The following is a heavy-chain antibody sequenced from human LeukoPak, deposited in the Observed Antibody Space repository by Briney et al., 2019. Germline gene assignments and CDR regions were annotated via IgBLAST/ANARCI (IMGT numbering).Heavy chain of an antibody. CDR3: ARGPYSSSWYDWFDP. CDR1: GFTFSSYS. D-gene: IGHD6-13*01. V-gene: IGHV3-21*01. J-gene: IGHJ5*02. CDR2: ISSSSRYI. Sequence: GGSLRLSCAASGFTFSSYSMNWVRQAPGKGLEWVSSISSSSRYIYYADSVKGRFTISRDNAKNSLYLQMNSLRVEDTAVYYCARGPYSSSWYDWFDPWGQGTLVTVSS.